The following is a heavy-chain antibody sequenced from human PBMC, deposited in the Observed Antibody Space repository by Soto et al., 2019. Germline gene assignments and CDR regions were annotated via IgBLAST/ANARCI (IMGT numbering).Heavy chain of an antibody. D-gene: IGHD6-19*01. J-gene: IGHJ4*02. CDR1: GFTFSDHY. CDR2: SRNKANSYTK. CDR3: GRARFRGGWYVDN. Sequence: EVQLVESGGGLVQPGGSLRLSCAASGFTFSDHYMDWVRQAPGKGLEWVGRSRNKANSYTKEYAASVIGRFTISRDESKNSLSLQMNSRKTEDTVLYYGGRARFRGGWYVDNWGQGTLVTVSS. V-gene: IGHV3-72*01.